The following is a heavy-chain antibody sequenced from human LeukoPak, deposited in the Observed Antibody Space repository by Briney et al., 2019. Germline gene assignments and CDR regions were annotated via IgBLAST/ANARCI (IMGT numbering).Heavy chain of an antibody. D-gene: IGHD5-12*01. CDR1: GGSISSSSYY. CDR2: IYYSGST. Sequence: PSETLSLTCTVSGGSISSSSYYWGWIRQPPGKGLEWVGSIYYSGSTYYKPSLRSRVTISVDTSKNQFSLKLSSVTAADTAVYYCARRRGYSGSYFDYWGQGTLVTVSS. J-gene: IGHJ4*02. CDR3: ARRRGYSGSYFDY. V-gene: IGHV4-39*01.